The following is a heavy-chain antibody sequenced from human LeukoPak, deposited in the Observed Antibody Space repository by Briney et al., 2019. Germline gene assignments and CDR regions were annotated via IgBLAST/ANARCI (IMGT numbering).Heavy chain of an antibody. J-gene: IGHJ4*02. CDR2: ISYDGSNK. CDR3: VRGDTRDN. Sequence: AGGSLRLSCAASGFTFSSYAMHWVRQAPGKGLEWVAVISYDGSNKYYADSVKGRFTISRDNSKNTLYLQMNSLRAEDTAVYYCVRGDTRDNWGQGTLITVSS. D-gene: IGHD3-16*01. V-gene: IGHV3-30-3*01. CDR1: GFTFSSYA.